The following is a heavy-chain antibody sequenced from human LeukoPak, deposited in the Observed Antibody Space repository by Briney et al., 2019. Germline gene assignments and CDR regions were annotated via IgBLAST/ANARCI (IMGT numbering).Heavy chain of an antibody. J-gene: IGHJ4*02. CDR2: INHSGST. D-gene: IGHD3-22*01. CDR1: GGSFSGYY. V-gene: IGHV4-34*01. CDR3: AREEDYYDLDY. Sequence: SETLSLTCAVHGGSFSGYYWSWIRQPPGKGLEWIGEINHSGSTNYNPSLKSRVTISVDTSKNQFSLKLSSVTAADTAVYYCAREEDYYDLDYWGQGTLVTVSS.